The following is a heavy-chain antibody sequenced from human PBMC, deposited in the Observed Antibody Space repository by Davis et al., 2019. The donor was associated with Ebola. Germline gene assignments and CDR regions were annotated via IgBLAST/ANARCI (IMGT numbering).Heavy chain of an antibody. Sequence: GESLKISCAAYGFAFSDYYMDWVRQAPGEGLEWVARIRNAANSYTTEYDASVKYRFSISRDDSDSSLYLQMNSLKTEDTAVYFCARRKRDGVVDVWGQGTTVTVSS. V-gene: IGHV3-72*01. CDR1: GFAFSDYY. J-gene: IGHJ6*02. D-gene: IGHD5-24*01. CDR3: ARRKRDGVVDV. CDR2: IRNAANSYTT.